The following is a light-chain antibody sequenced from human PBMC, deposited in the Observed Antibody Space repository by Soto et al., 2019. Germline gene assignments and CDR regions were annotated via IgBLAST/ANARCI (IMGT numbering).Light chain of an antibody. V-gene: IGKV1-39*01. J-gene: IGKJ1*01. Sequence: DIQMTQSPSSVSASVGDRVTITCRASQSISSYLNWYQQKPGKAPKLLIYAASSLQSGVPSRFSGSGSGTDFTLTISSLQPEDFATYYCQHSYSTRWTFGQGTKVDIK. CDR1: QSISSY. CDR2: AAS. CDR3: QHSYSTRWT.